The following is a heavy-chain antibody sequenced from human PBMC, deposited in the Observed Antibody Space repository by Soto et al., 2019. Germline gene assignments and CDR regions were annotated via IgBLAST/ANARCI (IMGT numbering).Heavy chain of an antibody. CDR1: GGSISSSSYY. J-gene: IGHJ6*03. V-gene: IGHV4-39*01. CDR2: IYYSGST. CDR3: AREMVATVPTFYYYYYMDV. Sequence: SETLSLTCTVSGGSISSSSYYWGWIRQPPGKGLEWIGSIYYSGSTYYNPSLKSRVTISVDTSKNQFSLKLSSVTAADTAVYYCAREMVATVPTFYYYYYMDVWGKGTTVTVSS. D-gene: IGHD5-12*01.